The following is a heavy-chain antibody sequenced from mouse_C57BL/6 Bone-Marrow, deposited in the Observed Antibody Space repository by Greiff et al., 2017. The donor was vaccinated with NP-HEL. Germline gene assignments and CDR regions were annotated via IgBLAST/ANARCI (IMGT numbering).Heavy chain of an antibody. CDR2: ILPSIGRT. J-gene: IGHJ4*01. D-gene: IGHD1-1*01. V-gene: IGHV15-2*01. CDR1: DSEVFPIAY. CDR3: AREGYYYGSRTYYAMDY. Sequence: VQLQQSGSELRSPGSSVKLSCKDFDSEVFPIAYMSWVRQKPGHGFEWIGGILPSIGRTIYGEKFEDKATLDADTLSNTAYLELNSLTSEDSAIYYCAREGYYYGSRTYYAMDYWGQGTSVTVSS.